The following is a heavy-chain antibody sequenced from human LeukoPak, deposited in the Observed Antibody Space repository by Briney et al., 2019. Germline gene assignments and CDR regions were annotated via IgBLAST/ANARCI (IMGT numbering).Heavy chain of an antibody. CDR3: ARDDSRVSFDY. Sequence: SETLSLTCAVSGGSISSDYWSWIRQPPGKGLEFIGFIYYSGSTNYNPSLKSRVSISVDPSKNHFSLRLTSVTAADTAVYYCARDDSRVSFDYWGQGTLVTVSS. J-gene: IGHJ4*02. CDR1: GGSISSDY. V-gene: IGHV4-59*01. CDR2: IYYSGST. D-gene: IGHD2-21*01.